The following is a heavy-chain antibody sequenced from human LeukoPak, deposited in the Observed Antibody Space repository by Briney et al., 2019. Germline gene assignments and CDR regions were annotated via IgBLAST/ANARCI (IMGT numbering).Heavy chain of an antibody. CDR3: ARTNIAAAYFDY. V-gene: IGHV4-39*02. Sequence: SETLSLTCTVSGGSISSSSYYWGWIRQPPGKGLEWIGNLHYSGNSYYNRSLKSRVTISVDTSKNHFSLKLSSASAADTAVYYCARTNIAAAYFDYWGQGTLVTVSS. CDR1: GGSISSSSYY. CDR2: LHYSGNS. D-gene: IGHD6-13*01. J-gene: IGHJ4*02.